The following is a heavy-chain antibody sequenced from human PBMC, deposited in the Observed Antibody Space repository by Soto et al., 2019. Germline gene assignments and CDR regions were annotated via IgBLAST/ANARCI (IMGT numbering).Heavy chain of an antibody. CDR2: IDPSDSQT. CDR1: GESFAGYR. CDR3: ARQIYGSDTGPNSQYYFDS. J-gene: IGHJ4*02. V-gene: IGHV5-10-1*01. D-gene: IGHD5-18*01. Sequence: XESLKIHCKGSGESFAGYRITWVPRKPGKGLEWMGRIDPSDSQTYYSPSFRGHVTISVTKSITTVFLQWSSLRASDTAMYYCARQIYGSDTGPNSQYYFDSWGQGPPVTVSS.